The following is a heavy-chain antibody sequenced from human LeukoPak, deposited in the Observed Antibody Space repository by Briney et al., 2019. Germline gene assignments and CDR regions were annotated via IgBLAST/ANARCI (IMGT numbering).Heavy chain of an antibody. D-gene: IGHD6-13*01. CDR2: IYYSGST. CDR3: ARRAPRQPEEY. CDR1: GGSISSYY. Sequence: SETLSLTCTVSGGSISSYYWSWIRQPPGKGLEWIGYIYYSGSTNYNPSLKSRVTISVDTSKNQFSLKLSSVTAADTAVYYCARRAPRQPEEYWGQGNLVHGSS. V-gene: IGHV4-59*08. J-gene: IGHJ4*02.